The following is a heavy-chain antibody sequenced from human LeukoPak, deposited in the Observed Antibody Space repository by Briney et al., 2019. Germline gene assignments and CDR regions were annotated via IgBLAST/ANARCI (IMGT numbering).Heavy chain of an antibody. CDR1: GYTFTSYG. J-gene: IGHJ6*02. Sequence: ASVKVSCKASGYTFTSYGISWVRQAPGQGLEWVAWISAYNSNKNSAEKFQGRVTMTIDTSTSTAYMELRSLKSDDTAVYYCVRHIKPAGPWDGMDVWAKGPRSSSP. D-gene: IGHD1-26*01. CDR3: VRHIKPAGPWDGMDV. CDR2: ISAYNSNK. V-gene: IGHV1-18*04.